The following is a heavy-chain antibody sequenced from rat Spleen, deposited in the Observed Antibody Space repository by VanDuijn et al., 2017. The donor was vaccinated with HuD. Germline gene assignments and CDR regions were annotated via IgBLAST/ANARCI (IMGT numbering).Heavy chain of an antibody. CDR3: ARHHYDGYYHGPVFGVMDA. J-gene: IGHJ4*01. CDR2: ISSGGGGT. CDR1: GFTFSSFP. V-gene: IGHV5-25*01. Sequence: EVQLVESGGGLVQPGRSLKLSCAASGFTFSSFPIAWVRQAAKNGLDWVASISSGGGGTYYPDSVKGRFTISRDNAKSTLYLQMDSLRSEDTAIYSCARHHYDGYYHGPVFGVMDAWGQGASVTVSS. D-gene: IGHD1-12*03.